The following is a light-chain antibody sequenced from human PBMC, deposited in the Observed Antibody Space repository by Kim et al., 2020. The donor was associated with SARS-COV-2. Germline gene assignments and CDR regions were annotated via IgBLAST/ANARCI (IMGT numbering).Light chain of an antibody. CDR2: GAS. Sequence: PGESATLSCRASQSVSSNLAWYQQKPGQAPRLLIYGASTRATGIPARFSGSGSGTEFTLTISSLQSEDFAVYYCQQYNNWLNSWTFGQGTKVEIK. V-gene: IGKV3-15*01. J-gene: IGKJ1*01. CDR1: QSVSSN. CDR3: QQYNNWLNSWT.